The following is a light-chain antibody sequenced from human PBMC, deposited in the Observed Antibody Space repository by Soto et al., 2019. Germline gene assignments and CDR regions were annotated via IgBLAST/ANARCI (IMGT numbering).Light chain of an antibody. CDR1: SSDIGGHHF. Sequence: QSALTQPASVSGSPGQSITISCTGTSSDIGGHHFVSWYQQQSGKAPKLVIYEVTDRPSGVSDRFSGSKSGNTASLAIRGLRSEDEADYYCATWDDSLRGRVFGGGTKVTVL. V-gene: IGLV2-14*01. CDR3: ATWDDSLRGRV. J-gene: IGLJ3*02. CDR2: EVT.